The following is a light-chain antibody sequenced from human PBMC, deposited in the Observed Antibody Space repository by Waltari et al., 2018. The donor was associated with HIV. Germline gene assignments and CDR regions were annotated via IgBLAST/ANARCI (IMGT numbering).Light chain of an antibody. V-gene: IGKV3-15*01. Sequence: EIVLTQSPVSLSVSPGAGATLSCRASQSVYNNVAWYQQQSGQAPRLLIFGASTRASGVPLRCSGSGSGTEFTLTISSLRSEDFVVYYCQQYDRWPQTFGQGTKLESK. J-gene: IGKJ2*01. CDR2: GAS. CDR1: QSVYNN. CDR3: QQYDRWPQT.